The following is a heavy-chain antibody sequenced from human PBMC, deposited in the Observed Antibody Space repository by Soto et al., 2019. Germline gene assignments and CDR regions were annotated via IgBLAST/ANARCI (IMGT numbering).Heavy chain of an antibody. J-gene: IGHJ4*01. Sequence: QVHLQESGPGLVKPSETLSLTCTVSGGSINNHYWSWIRQPPGKGLEWIGYIYYTGSTNYNPSLKSRVTMSVEPSKNQCSRNLTSLTAAETAIYYCGRANWYSEYWGQEPWSPSPQ. CDR2: IYYTGST. CDR1: GGSINNHY. D-gene: IGHD7-27*01. CDR3: GRANWYSEY. V-gene: IGHV4-59*11.